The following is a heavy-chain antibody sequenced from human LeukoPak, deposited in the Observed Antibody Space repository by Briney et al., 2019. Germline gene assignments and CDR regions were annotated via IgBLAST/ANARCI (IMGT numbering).Heavy chain of an antibody. CDR1: GFTHSRYG. D-gene: IGHD2-15*01. Sequence: GGPLRLFCAACGFTHSRYGMHGVREAPGKGLEWVAVIWYDGSNKYYADSVKGRFTISRDNSKNTLYLQMNSLRAEDTAVYYCARDPGYCSGGSCYNDAFDIWGQGTMVTVSS. V-gene: IGHV3-33*08. CDR2: IWYDGSNK. CDR3: ARDPGYCSGGSCYNDAFDI. J-gene: IGHJ3*02.